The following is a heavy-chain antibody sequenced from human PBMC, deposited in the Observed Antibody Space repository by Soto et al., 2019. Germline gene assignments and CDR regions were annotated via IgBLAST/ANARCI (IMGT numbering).Heavy chain of an antibody. J-gene: IGHJ4*02. CDR2: INHSGRT. CDR3: ARGLRDRALGY. V-gene: IGHV4-34*01. CDR1: GGSFSGYY. Sequence: QVQLQQWGAGLLKPSETLSLTCAVYGGSFSGYYWSWIRQPPGKGLEWIGEINHSGRTNYNPSLKSRVTISVDTSKNQFSLKLSSVTAADTAVYYCARGLRDRALGYWGQGTLVTVSS.